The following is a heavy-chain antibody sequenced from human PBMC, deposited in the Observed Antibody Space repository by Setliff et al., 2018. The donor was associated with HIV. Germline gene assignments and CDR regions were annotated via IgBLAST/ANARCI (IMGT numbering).Heavy chain of an antibody. CDR3: ASQGRSGWLWGGFVS. D-gene: IGHD6-19*01. CDR2: IYYSGST. V-gene: IGHV4-39*01. CDR1: GGSISSSSYY. J-gene: IGHJ4*02. Sequence: PSETLSLTCTVSGGSISSSSYYWIWVRQPPGEGLEWIGNIYYSGSTYYNPSLKSRTTISVDTSQNQLSLKLTSVTAADTAVYYCASQGRSGWLWGGFVSWGQGTLVTVSS.